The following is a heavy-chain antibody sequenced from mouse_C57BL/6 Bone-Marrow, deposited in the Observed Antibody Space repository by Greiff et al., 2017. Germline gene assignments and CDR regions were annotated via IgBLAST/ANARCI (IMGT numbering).Heavy chain of an antibody. CDR3: AHGNYFYWYFAV. J-gene: IGHJ1*03. CDR2: IDPNSGGT. V-gene: IGHV1-72*01. Sequence: QVQLQQPGAELVKPGASVKLSCKASGYTFTSYWMPWVKQRPGRGLEWLGRIDPNSGGTKYNEKFKSKATLTVDKPSSTAYMQLSSLTSEDSAVYYCAHGNYFYWYFAVWGTGTTVTVSS. CDR1: GYTFTSYW. D-gene: IGHD2-1*01.